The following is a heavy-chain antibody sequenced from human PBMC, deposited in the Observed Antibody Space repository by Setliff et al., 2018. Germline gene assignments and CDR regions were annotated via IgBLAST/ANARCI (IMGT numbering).Heavy chain of an antibody. Sequence: SVKVSCKASGGTFSSYAISWVRQAPGQGLEWMGGIIPIFGTANYAQKFQGRVTITADESTSTAYMELSSLRSEDTAVYYCARVLVGYDFWSGYYQTMPHFDYWGQGTLVTVSS. V-gene: IGHV1-69*13. J-gene: IGHJ4*02. CDR2: IIPIFGTA. D-gene: IGHD3-3*01. CDR1: GGTFSSYA. CDR3: ARVLVGYDFWSGYYQTMPHFDY.